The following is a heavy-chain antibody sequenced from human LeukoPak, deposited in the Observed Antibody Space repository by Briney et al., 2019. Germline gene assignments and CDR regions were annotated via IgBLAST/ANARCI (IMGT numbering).Heavy chain of an antibody. J-gene: IGHJ4*02. CDR3: ARGGFGMTVAQFDY. CDR2: TYYRSKWYI. D-gene: IGHD6-19*01. Sequence: SQTLSLSCAISGDSVSNNSAAWNWIRQSPSRGLEWLGRTYYRSKWYIDYAVSVKSRLTINPDPSKNQFSLQLDSVTPEDTAVYYCARGGFGMTVAQFDYWGQGTLVTVSS. CDR1: GDSVSNNSAA. V-gene: IGHV6-1*01.